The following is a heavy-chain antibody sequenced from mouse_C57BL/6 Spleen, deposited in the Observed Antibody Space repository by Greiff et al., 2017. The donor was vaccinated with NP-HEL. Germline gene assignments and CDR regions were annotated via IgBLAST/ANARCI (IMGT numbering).Heavy chain of an antibody. D-gene: IGHD2-1*01. CDR1: GYSFTDYN. V-gene: IGHV1-39*01. CDR3: ARGNYGNYAWFAY. CDR2: INPNYGTT. Sequence: EVQLQQSGPELVKPGASVKISCKASGYSFTDYNMNWVKQSNGKSLEWIGVINPNYGTTSSNQKFKGKATLTVDQSSSSAYMQLNSLTSEDSAVYYCARGNYGNYAWFAYWGQGTLVTVSA. J-gene: IGHJ3*01.